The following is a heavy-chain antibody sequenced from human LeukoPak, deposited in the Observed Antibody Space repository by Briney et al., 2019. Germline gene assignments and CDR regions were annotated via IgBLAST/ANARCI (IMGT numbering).Heavy chain of an antibody. D-gene: IGHD2-2*01. J-gene: IGHJ4*02. CDR1: GFTFSSYG. Sequence: GGSLRLSCAASGFTFSSYGMHWVRQAPGKGLEWVAIISYDGSNKYYADSVKGRFTISRDNSKNTLYLQMNSLRAEDTAVYYCARPPPSCSSTSCYHHYWGQGTLVTVSS. V-gene: IGHV3-30*03. CDR2: ISYDGSNK. CDR3: ARPPPSCSSTSCYHHY.